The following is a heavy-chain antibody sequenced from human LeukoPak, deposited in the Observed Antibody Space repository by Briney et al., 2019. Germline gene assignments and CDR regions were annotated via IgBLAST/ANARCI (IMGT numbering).Heavy chain of an antibody. D-gene: IGHD6-19*01. CDR2: MNPNSGNT. J-gene: IGHJ4*02. V-gene: IGHV1-8*01. Sequence: WASLKLSCKASGYTFTSYDINWVRQAPGQGLEWMGWMNPNSGNTGYAQKFQGRVTMTRNTSISTAYMELSSLRSEDTAVYYCARIAVAYISDSGYWGQGTLVTVSS. CDR1: GYTFTSYD. CDR3: ARIAVAYISDSGY.